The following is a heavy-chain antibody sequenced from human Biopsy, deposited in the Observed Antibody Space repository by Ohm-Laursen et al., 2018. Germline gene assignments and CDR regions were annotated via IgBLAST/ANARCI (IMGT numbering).Heavy chain of an antibody. V-gene: IGHV4-59*12. Sequence: TLSLTCTVSGGPIDSYYWSWIRQPPGKALEWIGYIYFTGRTSYNPSLKSRVPMSANTSKKQFSLRLSSVTAADTAVYYCASAGYNPDWNFDLWGRGTRVTVSS. CDR3: ASAGYNPDWNFDL. J-gene: IGHJ2*01. CDR1: GGPIDSYY. D-gene: IGHD5-24*01. CDR2: IYFTGRT.